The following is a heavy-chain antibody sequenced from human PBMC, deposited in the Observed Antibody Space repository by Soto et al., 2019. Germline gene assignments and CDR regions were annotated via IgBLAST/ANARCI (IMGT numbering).Heavy chain of an antibody. D-gene: IGHD6-19*01. Sequence: EVQLVESGGALVKPGGSLRLSCAASGFTFSSYTMTWARQAPGRGLEWVSSIDSSGTFKFYADSVKGRFTISRDNAKNSLYWQMISLGAEDTALYYSARDIYLTGVTGTRSENGGQGTLVPVSS. CDR2: IDSSGTFK. CDR3: ARDIYLTGVTGTRSEN. CDR1: GFTFSSYT. J-gene: IGHJ4*02. V-gene: IGHV3-21*01.